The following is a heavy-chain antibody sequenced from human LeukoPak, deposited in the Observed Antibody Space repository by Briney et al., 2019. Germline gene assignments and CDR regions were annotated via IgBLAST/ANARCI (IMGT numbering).Heavy chain of an antibody. Sequence: GGSLRLSCAASGFTFGTYAMTWVRQAPGRGLEWVSAISSSGSSIYYADSVKGRFTISRDNSKNSLYLQMDGLRAEDTAVYYCARDTSGYSGYDALDIWGQGTMVTVSS. CDR1: GFTFGTYA. V-gene: IGHV3-21*01. CDR3: ARDTSGYSGYDALDI. CDR2: ISSSGSSI. D-gene: IGHD5-12*01. J-gene: IGHJ3*02.